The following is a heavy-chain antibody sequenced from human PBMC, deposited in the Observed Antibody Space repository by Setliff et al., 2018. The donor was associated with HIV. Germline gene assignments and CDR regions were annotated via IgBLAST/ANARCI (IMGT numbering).Heavy chain of an antibody. Sequence: SETLSLTCTVSGASVNSNNYYWGWIRQPPGKGLEWIASIYYSGTTYYNPSLKSRVTISVDTSKNQFSLKLSSVTAADTAVYYCARYRSKLDWFDPWGQGTLVTVSS. CDR1: GASVNSNNYY. D-gene: IGHD1-26*01. CDR2: IYYSGTT. V-gene: IGHV4-39*01. J-gene: IGHJ5*02. CDR3: ARYRSKLDWFDP.